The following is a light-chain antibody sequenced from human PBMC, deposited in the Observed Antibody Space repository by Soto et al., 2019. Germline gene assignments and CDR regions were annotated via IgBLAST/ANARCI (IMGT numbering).Light chain of an antibody. Sequence: EIVITQSPSTLSVSPGGRATLSCRASQSVSSNLAWYQQKPGQAPRLLIYGASTRATGIPARFSGSGSGTEFTLTISSLQSEDFAVYYCQQYNNWPPGTFGQGTKVDIK. J-gene: IGKJ1*01. V-gene: IGKV3-15*01. CDR3: QQYNNWPPGT. CDR2: GAS. CDR1: QSVSSN.